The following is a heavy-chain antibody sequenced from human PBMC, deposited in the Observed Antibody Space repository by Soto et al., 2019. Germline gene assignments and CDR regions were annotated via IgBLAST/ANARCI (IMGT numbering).Heavy chain of an antibody. D-gene: IGHD2-15*01. CDR3: ARGGGCRGGSCNFDY. V-gene: IGHV3-48*01. CDR1: GLTFSSYS. Sequence: EVQLVESGGGLVQPGGSLRLSCAASGLTFSSYSMNWVRQAPGKGLEWVSYISSSSSTIYYVDSVKGRFPISRDNAKNSLYLKMNSLRAEDTAVYYCARGGGCRGGSCNFDYWGQGTLVTVSS. J-gene: IGHJ4*02. CDR2: ISSSSSTI.